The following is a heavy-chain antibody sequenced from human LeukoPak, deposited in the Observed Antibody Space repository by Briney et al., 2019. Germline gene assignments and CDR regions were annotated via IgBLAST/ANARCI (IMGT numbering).Heavy chain of an antibody. D-gene: IGHD1-26*01. J-gene: IGHJ4*02. Sequence: HAGGSLRLSCAASGFTVSSNYMSWVRQAPGKGLEWVSVIYSGGSTYYADSVKGRFTISRDNSKNTLYLQMNSLRAEDTAVYYCVGSGSYYRLFDYWGQGTLVTVSS. CDR1: GFTVSSNY. V-gene: IGHV3-53*01. CDR3: VGSGSYYRLFDY. CDR2: IYSGGST.